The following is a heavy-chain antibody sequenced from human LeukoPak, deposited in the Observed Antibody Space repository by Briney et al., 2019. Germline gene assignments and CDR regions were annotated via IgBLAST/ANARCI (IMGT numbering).Heavy chain of an antibody. Sequence: ASVKVSCKASGYTFTGYYMHWVRRAPGQGLEWMGWINPNSGGTNYAQKFQGRVTMTRDTSISTAYMELSRLRSDDTAVYYCARGGDSSGYSIDPWGQGTLVTVSS. CDR2: INPNSGGT. D-gene: IGHD3-22*01. J-gene: IGHJ5*02. CDR1: GYTFTGYY. CDR3: ARGGDSSGYSIDP. V-gene: IGHV1-2*02.